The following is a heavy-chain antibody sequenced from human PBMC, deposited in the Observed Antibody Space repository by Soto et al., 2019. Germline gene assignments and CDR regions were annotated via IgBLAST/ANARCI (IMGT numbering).Heavy chain of an antibody. CDR1: GGSISSYY. V-gene: IGHV4-59*01. Sequence: SETLSLTCTVSGGSISSYYWSWIRQPPGKGLEWIGYIYYSGSTNYNPSLKSRVTISVDTSKNQFSLKLSSVTAADTAVYYCARVDIVVVPAASSFLSGFDPWGQGTLVTVSS. D-gene: IGHD2-2*03. CDR3: ARVDIVVVPAASSFLSGFDP. J-gene: IGHJ5*02. CDR2: IYYSGST.